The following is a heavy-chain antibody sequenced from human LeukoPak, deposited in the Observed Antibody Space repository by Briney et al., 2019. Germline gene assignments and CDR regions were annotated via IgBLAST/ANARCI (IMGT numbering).Heavy chain of an antibody. CDR1: GFTFRSYW. Sequence: GGCLRLSCAVSGFTFRSYWMYWVRQAPGKRLMWVSLINIDGSITSYADSVKGRFTISRDNAKNTLYLQMNSLRAEDTAVYYCAKGAPSRLRFLEWLSYYMDVWGKGTTVTVSS. J-gene: IGHJ6*03. CDR3: AKGAPSRLRFLEWLSYYMDV. V-gene: IGHV3-74*01. D-gene: IGHD3-3*01. CDR2: INIDGSIT.